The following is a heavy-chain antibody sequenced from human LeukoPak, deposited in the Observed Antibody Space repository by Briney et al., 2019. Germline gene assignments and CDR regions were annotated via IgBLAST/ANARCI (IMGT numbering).Heavy chain of an antibody. Sequence: PGGSLRLSCAASGFTFDDYGMSWVRQAPGKGLEWVSGINWNGGSTGYADSVKGRFTISRDNAKNSLYLQMNSLRAEDTALYYCARSMNYYHYYYMDVWGKGTTVTVSS. J-gene: IGHJ6*03. V-gene: IGHV3-20*04. D-gene: IGHD2/OR15-2a*01. CDR3: ARSMNYYHYYYMDV. CDR1: GFTFDDYG. CDR2: INWNGGST.